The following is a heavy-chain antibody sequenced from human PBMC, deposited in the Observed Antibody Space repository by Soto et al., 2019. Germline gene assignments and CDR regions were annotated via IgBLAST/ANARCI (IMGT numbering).Heavy chain of an antibody. CDR2: ISGSGGST. CDR3: ATGTFNFDS. Sequence: GEFLRLSCAASGFTFRRDAMTWVRQAPGKGLEWVSSISGSGGSTYYADSVKGRFIISRDNSKSTLYLQMNSVRAEDTAVYYCATGTFNFDSWGQGTLVTVSS. V-gene: IGHV3-23*01. J-gene: IGHJ4*02. CDR1: GFTFRRDA.